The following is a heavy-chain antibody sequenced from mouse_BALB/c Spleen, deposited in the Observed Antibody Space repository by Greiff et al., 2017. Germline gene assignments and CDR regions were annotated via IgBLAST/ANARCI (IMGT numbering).Heavy chain of an antibody. D-gene: IGHD2-3*01. CDR3: AREGDGYLFAY. CDR2: ISSGSSTI. V-gene: IGHV5-17*02. J-gene: IGHJ3*01. Sequence: EVQVVESGGGLVQPGGSRKLSCAASGFTFSSFGMHWVRQAPEKGLEWVAYISSGSSTIYYADTVKGRFTISRDNPKNTLFLQMTSLRSEDTAMYYCAREGDGYLFAYWGQGTLVTVSA. CDR1: GFTFSSFG.